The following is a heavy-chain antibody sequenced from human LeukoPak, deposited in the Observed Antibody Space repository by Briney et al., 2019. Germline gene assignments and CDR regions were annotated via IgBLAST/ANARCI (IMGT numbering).Heavy chain of an antibody. J-gene: IGHJ4*02. CDR2: ISSSSSYI. V-gene: IGHV3-21*01. CDR3: ARESGWYFDY. D-gene: IGHD6-19*01. CDR1: GFTFSSYS. Sequence: GGSLRLSCAASGFTFSSYSMNWVRQPPGKGLEWVSSISSSSSYIYYADSVKGRFTISRDNAKNSLYLQMNSLRAEDTAVYYCARESGWYFDYWGQGTLVTVSS.